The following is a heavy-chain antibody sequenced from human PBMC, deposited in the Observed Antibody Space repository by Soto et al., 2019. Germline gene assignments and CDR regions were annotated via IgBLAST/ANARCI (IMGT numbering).Heavy chain of an antibody. CDR2: ISSNGGST. V-gene: IGHV3-64*01. Sequence: GGSLRLSCAASGFTFSSYAMHWVRQAPGKGLEYVSAISSNGGSTYYANSVKGRFTISRDNSKNTLYLQMASLRAEDMAVYYCARDRPYCSSTSCYSYYYYYSMDVWGKGTTVTVSS. J-gene: IGHJ6*03. CDR1: GFTFSSYA. CDR3: ARDRPYCSSTSCYSYYYYYSMDV. D-gene: IGHD2-2*01.